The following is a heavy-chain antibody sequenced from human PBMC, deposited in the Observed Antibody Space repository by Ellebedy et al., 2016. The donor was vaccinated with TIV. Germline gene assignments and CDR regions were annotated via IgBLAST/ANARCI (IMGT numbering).Heavy chain of an antibody. D-gene: IGHD3-10*01. CDR1: GFTFSSNW. CDR3: ARAGFGELSRIDH. CDR2: IKQDGSEK. J-gene: IGHJ4*02. V-gene: IGHV3-7*01. Sequence: GESLKISCAASGFTFSSNWMSWVRQTPGKGLEWVAYIKQDGSEKYYVDSVKGRFTISRDNAKNSLYLQMGSLRADDMAVYFCARAGFGELSRIDHWGQGTLVTVSS.